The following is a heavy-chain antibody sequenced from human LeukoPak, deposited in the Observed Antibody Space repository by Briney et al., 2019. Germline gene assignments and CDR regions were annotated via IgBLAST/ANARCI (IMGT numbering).Heavy chain of an antibody. CDR3: AALPYYYGSGSYYVDY. CDR2: IVVGSGNT. J-gene: IGHJ4*02. Sequence: GTSVKVSCKASGFTFTSSAMQWVRQARGQRLEWIGWIVVGSGNTNYAQKFQERVTITRDMSTSTAYMELSSLRSEDAAVYYCAALPYYYGSGSYYVDYWGQGTLVTVSS. V-gene: IGHV1-58*02. D-gene: IGHD3-10*01. CDR1: GFTFTSSA.